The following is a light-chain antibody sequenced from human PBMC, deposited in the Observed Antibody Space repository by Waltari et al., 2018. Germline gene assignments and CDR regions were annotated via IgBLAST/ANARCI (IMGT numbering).Light chain of an antibody. CDR2: EDS. CDR1: SSNIGNNY. V-gene: IGLV1-51*02. CDR3: GTWDSSLSGAV. J-gene: IGLJ7*01. Sequence: QSVLTQPPSVSAAPGQRVTIPCSGGSSNIGNNYVSWYRQFPVTAPKLLIYEDSERPSGIPGRFPGSKSGTSATLDITGLQAGDEADYYCGTWDSSLSGAVFGGGTHLTVL.